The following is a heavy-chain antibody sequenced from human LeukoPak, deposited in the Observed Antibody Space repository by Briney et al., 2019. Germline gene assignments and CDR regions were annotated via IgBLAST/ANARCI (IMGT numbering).Heavy chain of an antibody. CDR2: INPNSGGT. Sequence: ASVKVSCKASGYTFTGYYMHWVRQAPGQGLEWMGWINPNSGGTNYAQKFQGRVTMTRDTSISTAYMELSRLRSDDTAVYYCATIGDSSGEDHNWGQETLVTVSS. CDR3: ATIGDSSGEDHN. CDR1: GYTFTGYY. V-gene: IGHV1-2*02. D-gene: IGHD3-22*01. J-gene: IGHJ4*02.